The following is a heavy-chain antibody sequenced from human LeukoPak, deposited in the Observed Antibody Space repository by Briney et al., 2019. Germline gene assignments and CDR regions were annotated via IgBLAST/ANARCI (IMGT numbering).Heavy chain of an antibody. CDR3: AIDGGVVAANPYFDY. J-gene: IGHJ4*01. V-gene: IGHV1-18*01. D-gene: IGHD2-15*01. CDR2: ISAYNGNT. Sequence: GASVKVSCKASGYTFTSYGISWVRQAPGQGLEWMGWISAYNGNTNYAQKLQGRVTMTTDTSTSTAYMELRSLRSDDTAVYYCAIDGGVVAANPYFDYWGQGTLVTVSS. CDR1: GYTFTSYG.